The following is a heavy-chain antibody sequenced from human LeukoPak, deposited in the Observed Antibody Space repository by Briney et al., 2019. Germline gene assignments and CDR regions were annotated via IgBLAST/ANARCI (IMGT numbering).Heavy chain of an antibody. J-gene: IGHJ4*02. Sequence: SETLSLTCTVSGGSISSGSHYWSWIRQPAGKGLEWIGRIYTSGSTNYNPSLKSRVTISVDTSKNQFSLKLSSVTAADTAVYYCARARQQLARYYFDYWGQGTLVTVSS. V-gene: IGHV4-61*02. CDR2: IYTSGST. D-gene: IGHD6-13*01. CDR3: ARARQQLARYYFDY. CDR1: GGSISSGSHY.